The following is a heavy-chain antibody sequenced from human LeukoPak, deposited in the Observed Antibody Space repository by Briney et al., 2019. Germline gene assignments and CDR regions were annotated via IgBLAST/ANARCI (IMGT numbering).Heavy chain of an antibody. CDR3: AREASGYSYGLDAFDI. J-gene: IGHJ3*02. V-gene: IGHV3-48*03. Sequence: GGSLRLSCAASGFTFSNYEMNWVRQPPGKGLEWVPYISSSGSSIYYADSVKGRFTISRDNAKNSLYLQMNSLRAEDTAVYYCAREASGYSYGLDAFDIWGQGTMVTVSS. CDR2: ISSSGSSI. D-gene: IGHD5-18*01. CDR1: GFTFSNYE.